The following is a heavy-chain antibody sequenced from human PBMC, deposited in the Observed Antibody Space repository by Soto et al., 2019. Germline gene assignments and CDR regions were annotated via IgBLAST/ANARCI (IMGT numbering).Heavy chain of an antibody. V-gene: IGHV1-69*13. Sequence: SVKVSCKASGGTFSSYAISWVRQAPGQGLEWMGGIIPIFGTANYAQKFQGRVTITADESTSTAYMELSSLRSEDTAVYYCARAIVLMVYDFDYWGQGTMGSVSA. CDR2: IIPIFGTA. CDR3: ARAIVLMVYDFDY. J-gene: IGHJ4*02. CDR1: GGTFSSYA. D-gene: IGHD2-8*01.